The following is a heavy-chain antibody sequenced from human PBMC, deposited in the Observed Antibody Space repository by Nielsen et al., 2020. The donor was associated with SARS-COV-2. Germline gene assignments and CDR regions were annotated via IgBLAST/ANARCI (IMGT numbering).Heavy chain of an antibody. J-gene: IGHJ5*02. CDR3: ARETLDHTSSFVDH. V-gene: IGHV3-74*01. D-gene: IGHD3-10*01. CDR1: GFTFSSYW. CDR2: INSDGSFT. Sequence: GESLKISCAVSGFTFSSYWMHWVRQAPGKGLVWVSRINSDGSFTSYADSVKGRFTISRDNAKNTLYLQMSSLTPEDTAVYFCARETLDHTSSFVDHWGQGTLVTVSS.